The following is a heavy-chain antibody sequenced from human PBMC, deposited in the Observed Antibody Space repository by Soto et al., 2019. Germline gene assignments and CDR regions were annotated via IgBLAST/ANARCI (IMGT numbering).Heavy chain of an antibody. J-gene: IGHJ4*02. CDR3: AKSLYGSSGYYYFFHY. CDR1: GFTFSSYG. CDR2: VSFEGSDK. V-gene: IGHV3-30*18. Sequence: PGGSLRLSCAASGFTFSSYGMHWVRQAPGEGLEWVADVSFEGSDKHYADSVKGRFTISRDNSKNTLYLQMNSLSAEDTAVYYCAKSLYGSSGYYYFFHYWGQGTLVTGSS. D-gene: IGHD3-22*01.